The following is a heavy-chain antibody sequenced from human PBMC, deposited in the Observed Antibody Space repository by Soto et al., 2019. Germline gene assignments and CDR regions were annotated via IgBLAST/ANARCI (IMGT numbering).Heavy chain of an antibody. V-gene: IGHV5-51*01. CDR1: GYKVSTWHNFTSYW. D-gene: IGHD3-3*01. J-gene: IGHJ6*02. CDR3: ARLGFNYDFLSGYYNAHHYYRIDV. Sequence: GESLKISCMGSGYKVSTWHNFTSYWIAWVRQMPGEGLEWMGIIYPGDSDTRYSPSFQGQVTISADKSINSVYLQWSSLKASDTATYYCARLGFNYDFLSGYYNAHHYYRIDVWGQGTTVTLSS. CDR2: IYPGDSDT.